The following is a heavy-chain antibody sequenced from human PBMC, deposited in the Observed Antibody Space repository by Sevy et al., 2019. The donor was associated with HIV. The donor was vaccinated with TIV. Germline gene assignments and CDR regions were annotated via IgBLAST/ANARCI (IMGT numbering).Heavy chain of an antibody. CDR3: ARRFLAGLYGMDV. V-gene: IGHV4-4*02. CDR1: GGSISSSNW. CDR2: IYHSGST. Sequence: SETLSLTCAVSGGSISSSNWWSWVRQPPGKGLEWIGEIYHSGSTNYNPSLKSRVTISVDKSKNQFSLKLSSVTAADTAVYYCARRFLAGLYGMDVWGQGTTVTVSS. J-gene: IGHJ6*02. D-gene: IGHD2-15*01.